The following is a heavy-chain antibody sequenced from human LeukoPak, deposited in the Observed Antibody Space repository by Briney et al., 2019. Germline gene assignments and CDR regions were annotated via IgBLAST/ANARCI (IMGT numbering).Heavy chain of an antibody. CDR3: ARDGIAGLDP. Sequence: GRSLRLSCAASGFTFSSYAMHWVRQAPGKGLEWVAVISYDGSNKYYADSVKGRFTISRDNSKNTLYLQMNSLRAEDTAVYYCARDGIAGLDPWGQGTLVTVSS. CDR2: ISYDGSNK. CDR1: GFTFSSYA. D-gene: IGHD6-13*01. J-gene: IGHJ5*02. V-gene: IGHV3-30-3*01.